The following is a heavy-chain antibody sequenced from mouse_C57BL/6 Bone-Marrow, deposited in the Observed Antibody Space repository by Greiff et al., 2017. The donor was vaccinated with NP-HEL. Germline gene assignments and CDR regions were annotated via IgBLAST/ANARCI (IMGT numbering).Heavy chain of an antibody. V-gene: IGHV1-80*01. CDR1: GYAFSSYW. J-gene: IGHJ4*01. CDR2: IYPGDGDT. Sequence: VQLQQSGAELVKPGASVKISCKASGYAFSSYWMNWVKQRPGKGLEWIGQIYPGDGDTNYNGKFKGKATLTADKSSSTAYMQLSSLTSEDSAVYFCARVEISPSMDYWGQGTSVTVSS. D-gene: IGHD6-2*01. CDR3: ARVEISPSMDY.